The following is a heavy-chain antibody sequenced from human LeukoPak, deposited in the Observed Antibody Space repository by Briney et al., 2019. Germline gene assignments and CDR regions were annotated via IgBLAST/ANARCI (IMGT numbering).Heavy chain of an antibody. CDR2: ISNDGTTI. D-gene: IGHD3-10*01. CDR1: GFSFSSSA. J-gene: IGHJ4*02. Sequence: GGFLRLSCAASGFSFSSSAMHWVRQTPGKGLEWVSCISNDGTTIYYADSVKGRFTISRDNAKNSLYLQMSSLRADDTAVYYCARGVGEPSYYFDSWGQGTIVAVSS. CDR3: ARGVGEPSYYFDS. V-gene: IGHV3-48*04.